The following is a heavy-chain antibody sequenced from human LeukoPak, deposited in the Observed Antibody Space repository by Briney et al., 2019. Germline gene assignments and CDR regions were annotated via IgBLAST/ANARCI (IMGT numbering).Heavy chain of an antibody. CDR1: GFTFTNYS. V-gene: IGHV3-21*01. CDR2: INSRSTYI. Sequence: SGSLRLSCTASGFTFTNYSMNWVRQAPWKGLEGVSSINSRSTYIYYTDSLKGRFTISRDNAENALSLYINSLIVSDNAVYYCASGGENSGYDYWGQGTLVRVSS. CDR3: ASGGENSGYDY. D-gene: IGHD3-22*01. J-gene: IGHJ4*02.